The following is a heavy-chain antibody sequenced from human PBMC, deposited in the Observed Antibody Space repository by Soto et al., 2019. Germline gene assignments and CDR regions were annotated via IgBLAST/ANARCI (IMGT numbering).Heavy chain of an antibody. CDR3: VQSRCGGDCLEIYSSHAYNGLDV. J-gene: IGHJ6*02. Sequence: QVTLKESGPTLVKPTQTLTLTCTVSGLSLRTTGVGVGWVRQPPGKALEWLALLYWDVDKRYSPSLRSRLTIAKDISEKQVVLTMTNIDTVDTATYYCVQSRCGGDCLEIYSSHAYNGLDVWGQGTTVTVSS. D-gene: IGHD2-21*02. CDR1: GLSLRTTGVG. CDR2: LYWDVDK. V-gene: IGHV2-5*02.